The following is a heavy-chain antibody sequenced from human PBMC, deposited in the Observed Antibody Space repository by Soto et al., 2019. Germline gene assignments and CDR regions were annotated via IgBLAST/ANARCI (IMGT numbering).Heavy chain of an antibody. CDR2: ISGSVGST. V-gene: IGHV3-23*01. CDR1: GFTFSNYA. J-gene: IGHJ4*02. CDR3: AKAGGAAGTVDYFDY. Sequence: GGSLRLSCAASGFTFSNYAINWVRQSPGKGLEWVSVISGSVGSTYYADSVKVRFTITRDNSKNTLYLQMNSLRAEDTAVYYCAKAGGAAGTVDYFDYWGQGTLVTVSS. D-gene: IGHD6-13*01.